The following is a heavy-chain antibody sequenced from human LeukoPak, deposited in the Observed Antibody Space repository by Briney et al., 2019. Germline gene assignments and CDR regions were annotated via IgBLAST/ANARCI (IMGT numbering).Heavy chain of an antibody. CDR3: AKDAQRGFDYSNSLES. CDR2: IWNDGSDK. V-gene: IGHV3-33*06. CDR1: GFTFSHYA. Sequence: GGSLRLPCVTSGFTFSHYAMHWVRQAPGKGLEWVAVIWNDGSDKYYGDSVEGRFTISRDNAKKTVYLQMNSLRVEETAVYYCAKDAQRGFDYSNSLESWGQGALVTVSS. J-gene: IGHJ4*02. D-gene: IGHD4-11*01.